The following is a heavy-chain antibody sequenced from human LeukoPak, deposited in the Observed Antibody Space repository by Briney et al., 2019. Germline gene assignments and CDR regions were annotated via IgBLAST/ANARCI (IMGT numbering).Heavy chain of an antibody. CDR3: ARGPSGSYNWFDP. Sequence: PSETLSLTCTVSGGSMSNYHWSWIRQPPGKGLEWIGYIYSSGSTNYNPSLKSRVTISVDTSKNQFSLRLSSVTAADTAVYYCARGPSGSYNWFDPWGQGTLVTVPS. CDR1: GGSMSNYH. V-gene: IGHV4-59*01. D-gene: IGHD1-26*01. CDR2: IYSSGST. J-gene: IGHJ5*02.